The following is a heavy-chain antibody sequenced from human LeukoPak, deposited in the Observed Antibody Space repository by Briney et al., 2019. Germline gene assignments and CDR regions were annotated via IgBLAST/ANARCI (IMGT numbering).Heavy chain of an antibody. V-gene: IGHV1-18*01. Sequence: ASVKVSCKASGYIFTNFGISWVRQARGQGLEWMGWISGYNGNTKYVQKFQGRVTITTDTSTSTAYMELRSLRSDDTAVYYCARDLTHRRNYDNSGYQIVPAFWGQGTLVTVSS. CDR3: ARDLTHRRNYDNSGYQIVPAF. J-gene: IGHJ4*02. D-gene: IGHD3-22*01. CDR2: ISGYNGNT. CDR1: GYIFTNFG.